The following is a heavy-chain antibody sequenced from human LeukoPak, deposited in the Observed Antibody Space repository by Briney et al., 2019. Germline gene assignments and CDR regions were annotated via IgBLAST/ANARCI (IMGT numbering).Heavy chain of an antibody. V-gene: IGHV3-21*01. CDR3: AREDGYSSSWYSDY. CDR1: GFTFSNYD. Sequence: GGSLRLSCVGSGFTFSNYDMNWVRQAPGKGLEWVSSISSSSASIYYADSVKGRFTISRDNAKNSLYLQMNSLRAEDTAVYYCAREDGYSSSWYSDYWGQGTLVTVSS. CDR2: ISSSSASI. J-gene: IGHJ4*02. D-gene: IGHD6-13*01.